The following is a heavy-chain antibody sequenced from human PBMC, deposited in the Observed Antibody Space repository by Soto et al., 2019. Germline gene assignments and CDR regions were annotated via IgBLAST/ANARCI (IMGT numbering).Heavy chain of an antibody. V-gene: IGHV3-30-3*01. CDR3: AREQPDY. Sequence: QVQLVESGGGVVQPGRSLRLSCESSGFNFGNYAMHWVRQAPGKGLEWVAVISYDGTKKYYADSVEGRFTISRDNSKNTVYLQISGLRTDDTALYYCAREQPDYWGQGTLVIVSS. CDR2: ISYDGTKK. J-gene: IGHJ4*02. CDR1: GFNFGNYA.